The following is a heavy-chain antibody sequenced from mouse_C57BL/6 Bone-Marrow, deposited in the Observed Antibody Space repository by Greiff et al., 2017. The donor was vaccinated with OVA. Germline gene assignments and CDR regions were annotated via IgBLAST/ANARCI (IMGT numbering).Heavy chain of an antibody. J-gene: IGHJ4*01. CDR3: TRGYSNYYAMDY. CDR2: IVPETGGN. Sequence: VQLQQSGAELVRPGASVTLSCKASGYTFTDYEMHWVKQTPVHGLEWIGAIVPETGGNAYKQKFKGKAILTADKSSSTAYMELRSLTSVDSAVYYCTRGYSNYYAMDYWGQGTSVTVSS. CDR1: GYTFTDYE. D-gene: IGHD2-5*01. V-gene: IGHV1-15*01.